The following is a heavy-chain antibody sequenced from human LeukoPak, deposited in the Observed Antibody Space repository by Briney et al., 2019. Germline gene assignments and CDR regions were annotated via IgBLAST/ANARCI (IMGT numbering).Heavy chain of an antibody. CDR1: GYTFTDYY. CDR2: VDPEDGET. J-gene: IGHJ6*03. Sequence: ASVKVSCKVSGYTFTDYYMHWVQQAPGKGLEWMGLVDPEDGETIYAEKFQGRVTITADTSTDTAYMELSSLRSEDTAVYYCAMSSNSAGYYYYMDVWGKGTTVTVSS. V-gene: IGHV1-69-2*01. CDR3: AMSSNSAGYYYYMDV. D-gene: IGHD6-25*01.